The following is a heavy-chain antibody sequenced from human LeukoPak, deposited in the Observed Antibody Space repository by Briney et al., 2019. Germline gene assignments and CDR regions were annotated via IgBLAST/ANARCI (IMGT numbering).Heavy chain of an antibody. CDR1: GFTFSSYA. Sequence: PGGSLRLSCAASGFTFSSYAMSWVRQAPGKGLEWVSAISGSGGSTYYADSVKGRFTISRDNSKNTLYLQMNSLRAEDTAVYYCAKAWTVVVPAARSPFDYWGQGTLVTVSS. CDR3: AKAWTVVVPAARSPFDY. D-gene: IGHD2-2*01. J-gene: IGHJ4*02. CDR2: ISGSGGST. V-gene: IGHV3-23*01.